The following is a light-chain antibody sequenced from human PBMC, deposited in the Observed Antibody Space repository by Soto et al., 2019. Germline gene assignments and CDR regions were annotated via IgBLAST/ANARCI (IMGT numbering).Light chain of an antibody. J-gene: IGKJ1*01. CDR3: QQSYSTPWT. CDR1: QSFSSY. Sequence: DIKMTQSPSSLYASVGERVTITCRASQSFSSYLNWYQQKPGKAPKLLIYAASSLQSGVPSRFSGSGSGTDFTLTISSLQPEDFATYYCQQSYSTPWTFGQGTKVEIK. V-gene: IGKV1-39*01. CDR2: AAS.